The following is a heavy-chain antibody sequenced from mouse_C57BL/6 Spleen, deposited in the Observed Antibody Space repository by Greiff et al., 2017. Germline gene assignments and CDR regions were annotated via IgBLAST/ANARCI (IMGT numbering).Heavy chain of an antibody. CDR1: GYTFTDYN. Sequence: VQLQQSGPELVKPGASVKIPCKASGYTFTDYNMDWVKQSHGKSLEWIGDINPNNGGTIYNQKFKGKATLTVDKSSSTAYMELRSLTSEDTAVYYCARDRVLGGSEFAYWGQGTLVTVSA. CDR2: INPNNGGT. CDR3: ARDRVLGGSEFAY. J-gene: IGHJ3*01. V-gene: IGHV1-18*01. D-gene: IGHD4-1*01.